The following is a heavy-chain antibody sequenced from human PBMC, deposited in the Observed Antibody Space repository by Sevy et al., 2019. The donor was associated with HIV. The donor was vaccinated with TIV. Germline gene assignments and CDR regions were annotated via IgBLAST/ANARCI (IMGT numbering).Heavy chain of an antibody. CDR2: IYPNSGGT. D-gene: IGHD6-19*01. CDR3: ARGGAHIAVAGTLYY. V-gene: IGHV1-2*02. CDR1: GYTFTGYY. Sequence: ASVKVSCKASGYTFTGYYMHWVRQAPGQGLEWMGWIYPNSGGTNYAQKFQGRVTMTRDTSISTAYMELSRLRSDDTAVYYCARGGAHIAVAGTLYYWGQGTLVTVSS. J-gene: IGHJ4*02.